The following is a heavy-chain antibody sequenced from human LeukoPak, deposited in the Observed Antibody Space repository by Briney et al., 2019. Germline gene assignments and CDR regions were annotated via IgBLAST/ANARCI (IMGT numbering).Heavy chain of an antibody. Sequence: GASVKVSCKASGYTFGSYGISWVRQAPGQGLEWVGWISAYNGDTRYARHLQGRVTLTTDTSTGTAYMELRSLTSDDTALYYCARDTALIITPGGPDFWGRGTLITVSP. CDR2: ISAYNGDT. V-gene: IGHV1-18*01. D-gene: IGHD2-8*02. CDR3: ARDTALIITPGGPDF. J-gene: IGHJ4*02. CDR1: GYTFGSYG.